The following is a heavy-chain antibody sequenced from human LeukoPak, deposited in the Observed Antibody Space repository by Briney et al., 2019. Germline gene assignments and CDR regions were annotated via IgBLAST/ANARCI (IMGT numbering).Heavy chain of an antibody. J-gene: IGHJ4*02. Sequence: GGSLRLSCATSGFTFTTFWMHWVRQAPGKGLVWVSRINHDGSSTNYADSVKGRFTISRDNAKNTVYLQMNSLRAEDTAVYYCAKAFPREPNDYWGQGTLVTVSS. CDR1: GFTFTTFW. D-gene: IGHD1-26*01. CDR2: INHDGSST. CDR3: AKAFPREPNDY. V-gene: IGHV3-74*01.